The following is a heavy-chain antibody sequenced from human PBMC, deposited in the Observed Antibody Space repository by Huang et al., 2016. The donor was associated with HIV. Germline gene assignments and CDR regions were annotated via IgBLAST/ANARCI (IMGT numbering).Heavy chain of an antibody. Sequence: QVQLVESGGGVVQPGRSLRLSCAASGFAFSSYAMHWVRQAPGKGLEWLAVISIDGRNKTYAPSVKGRFTISRDNSKGTVYLQMNSLRPEDTAVYSCARTGSYYYGSGSYHFGDYWGQGTLVTVSS. V-gene: IGHV3-30*04. CDR1: GFAFSSYA. CDR2: ISIDGRNK. J-gene: IGHJ4*02. CDR3: ARTGSYYYGSGSYHFGDY. D-gene: IGHD3-10*01.